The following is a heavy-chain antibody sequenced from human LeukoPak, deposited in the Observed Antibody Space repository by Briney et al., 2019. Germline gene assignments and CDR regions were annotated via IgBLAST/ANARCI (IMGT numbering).Heavy chain of an antibody. CDR3: ARAPVIAAKHAFDI. CDR1: GFTFDDYG. CDR2: INWNGGST. Sequence: GGSLRLSCAASGFTFDDYGMSWVRQAPGKGLEWVSGINWNGGSTGYADSVKGRFTISRDNAKNSLYLQMNSLRAEDTALYYCARAPVIAAKHAFDIWGQGTMVTVSS. D-gene: IGHD6-6*01. V-gene: IGHV3-20*04. J-gene: IGHJ3*02.